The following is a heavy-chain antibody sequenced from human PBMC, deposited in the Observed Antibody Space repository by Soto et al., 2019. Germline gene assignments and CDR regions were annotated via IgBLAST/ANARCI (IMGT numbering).Heavy chain of an antibody. D-gene: IGHD3-3*01. Sequence: GASVKVSCKASGYTFTSYGISWVRQAPGQGLEWMGWTSAYNGNTNYAQKLQGRVTMTTDTSTSTAYMELRSLRSDDTAVYYCARGVGGDFWSGYYLMGGYYYGMDVWGQGTTVTVSS. CDR3: ARGVGGDFWSGYYLMGGYYYGMDV. CDR1: GYTFTSYG. CDR2: TSAYNGNT. V-gene: IGHV1-18*01. J-gene: IGHJ6*02.